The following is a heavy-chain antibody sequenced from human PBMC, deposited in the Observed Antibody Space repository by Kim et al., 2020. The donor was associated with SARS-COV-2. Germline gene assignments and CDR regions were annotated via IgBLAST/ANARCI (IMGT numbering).Heavy chain of an antibody. D-gene: IGHD3-22*01. V-gene: IGHV3-11*06. CDR3: ARSPPYYYDSSGYSDSFDY. Sequence: GRFTISRDNAKNSLYLQMNSLRAEDTAVYYCARSPPYYYDSSGYSDSFDYWGQGTLVTVSS. J-gene: IGHJ4*02.